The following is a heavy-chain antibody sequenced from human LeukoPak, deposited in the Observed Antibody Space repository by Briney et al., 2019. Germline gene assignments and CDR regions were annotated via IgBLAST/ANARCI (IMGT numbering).Heavy chain of an antibody. CDR2: ISYDGSYK. V-gene: IGHV3-30*03. D-gene: IGHD2-15*01. CDR3: ARAGGYCGRISCPYYFDY. J-gene: IGHJ4*02. CDR1: GFTFSNYG. Sequence: PGGSLRLSCAASGFTFSNYGMHWVRQAPGKGLEWVAFISYDGSYKYYADSVKGRFTISRDNSKNTLYLQMNSLRAEDTAVYYCARAGGYCGRISCPYYFDYWGQGSLVAVSS.